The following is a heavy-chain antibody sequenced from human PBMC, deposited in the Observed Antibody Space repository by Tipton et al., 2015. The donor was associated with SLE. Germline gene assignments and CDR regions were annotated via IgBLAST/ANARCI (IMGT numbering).Heavy chain of an antibody. CDR3: ARGWDYDFWSGYADY. Sequence: LRLSCTVSGGSITGSYWSWIRLPPGKGLEWIGYIYYSGTTNYNPSLKSRVTMSVDTSKNQFSLKLSSVTAADTAVYYCARGWDYDFWSGYADYWGQGTLVTVSS. V-gene: IGHV4-59*12. J-gene: IGHJ4*02. D-gene: IGHD3-3*01. CDR1: GGSITGSY. CDR2: IYYSGTT.